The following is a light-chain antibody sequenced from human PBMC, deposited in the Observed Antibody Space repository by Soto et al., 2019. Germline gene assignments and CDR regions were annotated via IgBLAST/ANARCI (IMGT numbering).Light chain of an antibody. CDR2: GNS. CDR3: QSYDSSLSWV. J-gene: IGLJ3*02. V-gene: IGLV1-40*01. CDR1: SSNIGAGYD. Sequence: QSVLTQPPSVSGAPGQRVTISCTGSSSNIGAGYDVHGYQQLPGTAPKLLSYGNSNRPSGVPDRFSGSKSGTSASLAISGLQAEYEADYYCQSYDSSLSWVFGGGTKVTVL.